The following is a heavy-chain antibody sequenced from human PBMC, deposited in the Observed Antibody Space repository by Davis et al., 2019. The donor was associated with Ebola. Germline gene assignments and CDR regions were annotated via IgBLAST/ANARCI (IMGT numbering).Heavy chain of an antibody. J-gene: IGHJ4*02. CDR3: AREGSSLDY. D-gene: IGHD6-13*01. Sequence: AASVKVSCKASGYTFTNYAINWVRQAPGQGLEWVGWINTDTGNPTYAQGFTGRFVFSLDTSVSTAFLQISSLKAEDTAVYYCAREGSSLDYWGQGTLVTVSS. V-gene: IGHV7-4-1*02. CDR2: INTDTGNP. CDR1: GYTFTNYA.